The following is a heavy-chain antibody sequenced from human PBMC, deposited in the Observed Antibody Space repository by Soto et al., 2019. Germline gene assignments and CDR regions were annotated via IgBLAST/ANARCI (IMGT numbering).Heavy chain of an antibody. V-gene: IGHV1-8*01. CDR1: GYTFTSYD. D-gene: IGHD3-3*01. Sequence: QVQLVQSGAEVKKPGASVKVSCKASGYTFTSYDINWVRQATGQGLEWMGWMNPNSGNTGYAQKFQGRVTMTRNTSISTAYMELGSLRSEDTAVYYCARVTFWSGFYYGMDVWGQGTTVTVSS. CDR3: ARVTFWSGFYYGMDV. J-gene: IGHJ6*02. CDR2: MNPNSGNT.